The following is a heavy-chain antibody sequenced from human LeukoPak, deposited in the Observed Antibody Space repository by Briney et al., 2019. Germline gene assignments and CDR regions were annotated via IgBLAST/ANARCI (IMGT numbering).Heavy chain of an antibody. J-gene: IGHJ6*03. Sequence: PSETLSLTCAVYGGSFRGYYWSWVRQPPGKGLGWIGEINHIRSTNYNTSLQSRVTISVEKSKNQFSPKRSSVTAADTAVYSCARTTEGGYTYGYFYYYYMDVWGKGTTVTISS. CDR1: GGSFRGYY. CDR3: ARTTEGGYTYGYFYYYYMDV. CDR2: INHIRST. V-gene: IGHV4-34*01. D-gene: IGHD5-18*01.